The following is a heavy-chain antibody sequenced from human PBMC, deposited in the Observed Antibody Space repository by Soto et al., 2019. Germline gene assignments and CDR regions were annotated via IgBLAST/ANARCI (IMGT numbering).Heavy chain of an antibody. Sequence: PGESLKISCKGSGYTFSSFWIGWVLQMPGKGLEWMGIIYPGDSDTRYSPSFQGQVTISADKSISTAYLQWSSLKASDTAMYYCARPYGGNVGRAIYWGQGTLVTVSS. CDR3: ARPYGGNVGRAIY. V-gene: IGHV5-51*01. J-gene: IGHJ4*02. CDR1: GYTFSSFW. D-gene: IGHD2-15*01. CDR2: IYPGDSDT.